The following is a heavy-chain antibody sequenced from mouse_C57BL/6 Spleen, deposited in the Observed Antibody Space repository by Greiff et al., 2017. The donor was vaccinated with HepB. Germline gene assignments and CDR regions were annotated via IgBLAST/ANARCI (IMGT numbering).Heavy chain of an antibody. CDR2: INSYGGST. CDR3: ARSHSNNWYFDV. V-gene: IGHV5-2*01. J-gene: IGHJ1*03. D-gene: IGHD2-5*01. Sequence: EVHLVESGGGLVQPGESLKLSCESNEYEFPSHAMSWVRKTPEKRLELVAAINSYGGSTYYPDTMERRFIISRDNTKKTLYLQMSSLRSEDTALYYCARSHSNNWYFDVWGTGTTVTVSS. CDR1: EYEFPSHA.